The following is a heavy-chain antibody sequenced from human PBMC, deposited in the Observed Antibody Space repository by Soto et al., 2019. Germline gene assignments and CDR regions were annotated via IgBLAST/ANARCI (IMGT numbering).Heavy chain of an antibody. V-gene: IGHV1-69*01. CDR3: ARDRYYGSGSYYNPNWFDP. D-gene: IGHD3-10*01. Sequence: QVQLVQSGAEVKKPGSSVKVSCKASGGTFSSYAISWVRQAPGQGLEWMGGIIPICGTANYAQKFQGRVTITADESTSTAYMELSSLRSEDTAVYYCARDRYYGSGSYYNPNWFDPWGQGTLVTVSS. CDR1: GGTFSSYA. J-gene: IGHJ5*02. CDR2: IIPICGTA.